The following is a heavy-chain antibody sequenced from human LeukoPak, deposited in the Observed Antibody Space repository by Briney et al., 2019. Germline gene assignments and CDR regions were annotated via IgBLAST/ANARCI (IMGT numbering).Heavy chain of an antibody. J-gene: IGHJ5*02. D-gene: IGHD4-17*01. Sequence: GGSLRLSCAASGFTFSSYEMNWVRQAPGKGLEWVSYISSSGSTIYYADSVKGRFTISRDNAKNSLYLQMNSLRAEDTAVYYCARLPTAGGSYNWFDPWGQGTLVTVSS. CDR1: GFTFSSYE. CDR3: ARLPTAGGSYNWFDP. V-gene: IGHV3-48*03. CDR2: ISSSGSTI.